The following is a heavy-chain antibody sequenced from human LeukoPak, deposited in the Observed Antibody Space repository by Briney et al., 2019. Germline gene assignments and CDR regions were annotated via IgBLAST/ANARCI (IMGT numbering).Heavy chain of an antibody. CDR1: GGSISSYY. CDR2: IYYSGST. Sequence: TETLSLTCTVSGGSISSYYWSWIRQPPGKGLEWIGYIYYSGSTNYNPSLKSRVTISVDTSKNQFSLKLSSVTAADTAVYYCARATRIAVAGRGWFDPWGQGTLVTVSS. CDR3: ARATRIAVAGRGWFDP. D-gene: IGHD6-19*01. J-gene: IGHJ5*02. V-gene: IGHV4-59*01.